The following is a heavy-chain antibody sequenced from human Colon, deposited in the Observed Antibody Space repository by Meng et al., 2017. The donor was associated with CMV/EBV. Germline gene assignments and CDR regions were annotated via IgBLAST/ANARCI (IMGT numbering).Heavy chain of an antibody. CDR1: ESNFYDSN. CDR2: ITSDPPYT. D-gene: IGHD2-2*01. J-gene: IGHJ4*02. Sequence: LRESGGGSAKPVGALCLSCVPSESNFYDSNISWFRRAPGRGLQWYSYITSDPPYTLYSESVQRRFTLSRDKAKNSLFLQMNSLRAEHTAVYYCAPYATSWSFEHWGQGTLVTVSS. V-gene: IGHV3-11*03. CDR3: APYATSWSFEH.